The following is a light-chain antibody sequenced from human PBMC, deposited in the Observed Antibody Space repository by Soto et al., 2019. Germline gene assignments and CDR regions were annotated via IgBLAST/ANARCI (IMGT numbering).Light chain of an antibody. CDR1: QSVSSSY. Sequence: EIVLTQSPGTLYLSPGERATLSCRASQSVSSSYLAWYQQKPGQAPRPLIYGASSRASGIPDRFSGRGSGTDFTLHSSILEPEDFAVYYCQQYGSSPWTLGQGTKVEIK. CDR2: GAS. CDR3: QQYGSSPWT. V-gene: IGKV3-20*01. J-gene: IGKJ1*01.